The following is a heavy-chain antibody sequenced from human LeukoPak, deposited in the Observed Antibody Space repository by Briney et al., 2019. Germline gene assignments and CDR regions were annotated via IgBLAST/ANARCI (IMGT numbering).Heavy chain of an antibody. Sequence: SVKVSCKASGGTFSSYAISWVRQAPGQGLEWMGGIIPIFGTANYAQKFQGRVTITADKSTSTAYMELSSLRSEDTAVYYCARDYYDSSGYYKYYFDYWGQGTLVTVSS. J-gene: IGHJ4*02. CDR3: ARDYYDSSGYYKYYFDY. V-gene: IGHV1-69*06. CDR1: GGTFSSYA. CDR2: IIPIFGTA. D-gene: IGHD3-22*01.